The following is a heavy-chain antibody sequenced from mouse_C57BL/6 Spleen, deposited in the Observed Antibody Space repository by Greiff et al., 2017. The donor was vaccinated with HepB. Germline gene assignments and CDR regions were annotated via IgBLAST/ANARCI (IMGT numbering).Heavy chain of an antibody. CDR2: IDPENGDT. CDR1: GFNIKDDY. CDR3: TTLYYYVSSYCFAY. V-gene: IGHV14-4*01. D-gene: IGHD1-1*01. J-gene: IGHJ3*01. Sequence: VQLQQSGAELVRPGASVKLSCTASGFNIKDDYMHWVKQRPEQGLEWIGWIDPENGDTEYASKFQGKATITADTSSNTAYLQLSSLTSEDTAVYYCTTLYYYVSSYCFAYWGQGTLVTVSA.